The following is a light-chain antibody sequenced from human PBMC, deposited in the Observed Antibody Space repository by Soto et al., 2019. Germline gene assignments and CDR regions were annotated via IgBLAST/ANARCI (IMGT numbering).Light chain of an antibody. J-gene: IGKJ1*01. Sequence: EILLTQSPATLSLSPGERAILSCRASQSVSTFLAWFQQKPGQPPRLLIYNASNRTTGIPARFSGSGSGTAFTLTISSLEPEDFAVYYCQQNSNLQATFGQGPRWIS. CDR3: QQNSNLQAT. CDR1: QSVSTF. CDR2: NAS. V-gene: IGKV3-11*01.